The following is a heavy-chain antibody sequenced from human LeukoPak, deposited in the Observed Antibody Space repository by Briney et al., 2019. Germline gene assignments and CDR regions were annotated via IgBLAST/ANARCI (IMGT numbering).Heavy chain of an antibody. D-gene: IGHD3-22*01. J-gene: IGHJ4*02. Sequence: SSETLSLTCTVSGGSISSSSYYWGWIRQPPGRGLGWFGSIYYSVSTYYNPSLKSRVTISVHTSKNQFYLKLSSVTAADTAMYYYASQYDSSSYYYLFFDYWGQGTLVTVSS. CDR3: ASQYDSSSYYYLFFDY. CDR1: GGSISSSSYY. V-gene: IGHV4-39*01. CDR2: IYYSVST.